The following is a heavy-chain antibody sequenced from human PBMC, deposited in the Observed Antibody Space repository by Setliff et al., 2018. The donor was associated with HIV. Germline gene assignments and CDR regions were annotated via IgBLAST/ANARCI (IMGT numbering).Heavy chain of an antibody. CDR1: GGTFSSYA. CDR3: AREKGYCSGGSCSEGAFDI. J-gene: IGHJ3*02. V-gene: IGHV1-69*13. Sequence: GASVKVSCKASGGTFSSYAISWVRQAPGQGLEWMGGIIPIFGTANYAQKFQGRVTITADESTSTAYMELSSLRSEDTAVYYCAREKGYCSGGSCSEGAFDIWGQGTMVTVSS. CDR2: IIPIFGTA. D-gene: IGHD2-15*01.